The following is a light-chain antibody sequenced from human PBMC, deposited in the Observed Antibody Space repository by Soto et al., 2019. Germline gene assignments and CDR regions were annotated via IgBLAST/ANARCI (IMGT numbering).Light chain of an antibody. J-gene: IGKJ1*01. CDR2: ATS. CDR1: QSVSSSY. CDR3: QQYAGSPWT. Sequence: EIVLTQSPGTLSLSPGERATLSCRASQSVSSSYLAWYQQIPGQAPRLLIYATSSRATGIPDRFSGSGSETDFTLTISTLEPEDFAVYYCQQYAGSPWTFGQGAKVEIK. V-gene: IGKV3-20*01.